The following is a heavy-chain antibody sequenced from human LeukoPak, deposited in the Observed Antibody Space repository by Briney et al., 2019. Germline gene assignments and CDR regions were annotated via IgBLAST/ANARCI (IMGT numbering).Heavy chain of an antibody. V-gene: IGHV3-33*01. Sequence: GGSLRLSFAASGFTFSSYGMHWVRQAPGKGLEWVAVIWYDGSNKYYADSVKGRFTISRDNSKNTLYLQMNSLRAEDTAVYYCARDRELGYSYGTYYYYGMEVWGEGTTVTVSS. D-gene: IGHD5-18*01. CDR3: ARDRELGYSYGTYYYYGMEV. CDR1: GFTFSSYG. J-gene: IGHJ6*04. CDR2: IWYDGSNK.